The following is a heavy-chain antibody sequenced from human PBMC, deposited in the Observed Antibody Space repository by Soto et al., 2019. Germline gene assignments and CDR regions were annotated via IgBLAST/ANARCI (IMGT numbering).Heavy chain of an antibody. CDR3: ARIGGYHGPLDY. CDR1: GVSISSYF. V-gene: IGHV4-59*01. CDR2: TYHRGST. D-gene: IGHD6-25*01. Sequence: PSETLSLTCSVSGVSISSYFWSWIRQAPGRGLEWIGYTYHRGSTNYSPSFKSRVAISLDTSENQFSLKVNSVTAADTAVYYCARIGGYHGPLDYWGQGTPVTVSS. J-gene: IGHJ4*02.